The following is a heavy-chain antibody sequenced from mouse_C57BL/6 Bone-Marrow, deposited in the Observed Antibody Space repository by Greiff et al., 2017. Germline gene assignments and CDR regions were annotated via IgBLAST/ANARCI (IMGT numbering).Heavy chain of an antibody. V-gene: IGHV1-81*01. CDR1: GYTFTSYG. CDR2: IYPRSGNT. D-gene: IGHD1-1*01. CDR3: ARSGITTVVPDY. Sequence: VHLVESGAELARPGASVKLSCKASGYTFTSYGISWVKQRTGQGLEWIGEIYPRSGNTYYNEKFKGKATLTADKSSSTAYMELRSLTSEDSAVYFCARSGITTVVPDYWGQGTTLTVSS. J-gene: IGHJ2*01.